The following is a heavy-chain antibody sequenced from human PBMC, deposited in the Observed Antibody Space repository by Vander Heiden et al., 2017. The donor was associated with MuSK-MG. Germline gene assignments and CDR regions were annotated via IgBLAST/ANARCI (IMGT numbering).Heavy chain of an antibody. CDR2: IYAGGNT. J-gene: IGHJ4*02. CDR1: GFTVSSNY. D-gene: IGHD1-26*01. V-gene: IGHV3-66*01. CDR3: ARDFNRANYFDS. Sequence: EVRMVESGGGLVQPGGSLRLSCAASGFTVSSNYMSWVRQAPGKGLEWVSLIYAGGNTVYKDSVKGRFTIARDNSKNTLYLQMNNLRAEDTAVYYCARDFNRANYFDSWGQGTLVTVSS.